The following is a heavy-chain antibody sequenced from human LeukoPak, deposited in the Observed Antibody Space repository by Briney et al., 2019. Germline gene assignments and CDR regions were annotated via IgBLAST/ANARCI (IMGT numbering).Heavy chain of an antibody. Sequence: ASVKVSCKASGGTFSSYAISWVRQAPGQGLEWMGGIIPIFGTANYAQKFQGRVTITADESTSTAYMELSSLRSEDTAVYYCARDSSWYIRTNGHYYYYMDVRGKGTTVTVSS. D-gene: IGHD6-13*01. CDR3: ARDSSWYIRTNGHYYYYMDV. CDR2: IIPIFGTA. V-gene: IGHV1-69*13. CDR1: GGTFSSYA. J-gene: IGHJ6*03.